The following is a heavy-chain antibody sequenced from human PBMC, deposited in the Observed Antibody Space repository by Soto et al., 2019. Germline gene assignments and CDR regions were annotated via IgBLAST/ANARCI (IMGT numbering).Heavy chain of an antibody. CDR1: GGTLSSYA. CDR3: APTLLNYGGGN. CDR2: FDPEDGET. J-gene: IGHJ4*02. Sequence: GASVECSRQASGGTLSSYAISWVRQAPGKGLEWMGGFDPEDGETIYAQKFQGRVTMTEDTSTDTAYMELSSLRSEDTAVYYCAPTLLNYGGGNWGQGTLVTVSS. D-gene: IGHD2-15*01. V-gene: IGHV1-24*01.